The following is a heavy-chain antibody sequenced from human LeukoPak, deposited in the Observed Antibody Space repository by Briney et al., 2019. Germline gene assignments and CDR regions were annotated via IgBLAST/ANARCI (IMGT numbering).Heavy chain of an antibody. CDR2: IKSKIGGGTT. J-gene: IGHJ4*02. V-gene: IGHV3-15*01. CDR3: TTLDD. CDR1: GFTFSNAW. Sequence: GSLRLSCEASGFTFSNAWMSWVRQAPGKGLEWLGRIKSKIGGGTTDYAVPVKGRFTISRDDSKNTLYLQMNSLKTEDTAVYYCTTLDDWGQGTLVTVSS.